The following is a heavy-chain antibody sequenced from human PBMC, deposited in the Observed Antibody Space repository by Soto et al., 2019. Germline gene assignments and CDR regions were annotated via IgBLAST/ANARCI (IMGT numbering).Heavy chain of an antibody. Sequence: PGGSLRLSCTASGFTFGDYAMSWFRQAPGKGLEWVGFIRSKAYGGTTEYAASVKGRFTISRDDSKSIAYLQMNSLKTEDTAVYYCTRWGWLEAAYYGMDVSGQGTMVTVSS. V-gene: IGHV3-49*03. CDR3: TRWGWLEAAYYGMDV. J-gene: IGHJ6*02. CDR1: GFTFGDYA. CDR2: IRSKAYGGTT. D-gene: IGHD5-12*01.